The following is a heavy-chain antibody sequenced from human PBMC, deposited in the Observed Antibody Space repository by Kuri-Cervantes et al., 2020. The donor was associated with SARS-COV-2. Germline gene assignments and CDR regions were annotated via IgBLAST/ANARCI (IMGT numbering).Heavy chain of an antibody. Sequence: GESLKISCAASGFTFSSYWMSWVRQAPGKGLEWVANIKQDGSEKYYVDSVKGRFTISRDNSKNTLYLQMNSLRAEDTAVYYCARDADDSSGYDYFDYWGQGTRVTVYS. CDR2: IKQDGSEK. CDR3: ARDADDSSGYDYFDY. CDR1: GFTFSSYW. V-gene: IGHV3-7*01. D-gene: IGHD3-22*01. J-gene: IGHJ4*02.